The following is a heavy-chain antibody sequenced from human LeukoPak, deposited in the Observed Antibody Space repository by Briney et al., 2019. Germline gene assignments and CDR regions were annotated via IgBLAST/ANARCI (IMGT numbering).Heavy chain of an antibody. CDR1: GFTFSSYG. V-gene: IGHV3-30*02. Sequence: GGSLRLSCAASGFTFSSYGMHWVRQAPGKGLEWVAFIRYDGSNKYYADSVKGRFTISRDNSKNTLYLQMNSLRAEDTAVYCCAKVTYCSSTSCLEYFQHWGQGTLVTVSS. CDR3: AKVTYCSSTSCLEYFQH. CDR2: IRYDGSNK. J-gene: IGHJ1*01. D-gene: IGHD2-2*01.